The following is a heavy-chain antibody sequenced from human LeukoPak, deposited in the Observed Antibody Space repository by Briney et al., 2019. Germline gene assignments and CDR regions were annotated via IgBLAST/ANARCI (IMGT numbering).Heavy chain of an antibody. CDR2: INPNSGGT. D-gene: IGHD1-1*01. Sequence: ASVKASCKASGYTFTDYYIHWVRQAPGQGLEWMGWINPNSGGTNYAQKFQDRVTMTRDTSISTAYMELSRLTSDDTAVYYCARVADSTGTTGIFTLYWFDTWGQGTLVTVSS. CDR3: ARVADSTGTTGIFTLYWFDT. CDR1: GYTFTDYY. V-gene: IGHV1-2*02. J-gene: IGHJ5*02.